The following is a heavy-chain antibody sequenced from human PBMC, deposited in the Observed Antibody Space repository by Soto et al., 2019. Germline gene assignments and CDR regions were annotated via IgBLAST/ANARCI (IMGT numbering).Heavy chain of an antibody. CDR3: ARKYVCGSYN. V-gene: IGHV3-11*01. CDR2: ISSGGGTI. J-gene: IGHJ4*02. CDR1: GFTVSDYY. Sequence: QVQLVESGGGLVQPGGSLRLSCAASGFTVSDYYMTWIRQAPGKGLEWVSYISSGGGTIYYADSVKRRFTISRDNAKNSLYLQMNSLRAEDTAVYYCARKYVCGSYNWGQGTLVTVSS. D-gene: IGHD3-16*01.